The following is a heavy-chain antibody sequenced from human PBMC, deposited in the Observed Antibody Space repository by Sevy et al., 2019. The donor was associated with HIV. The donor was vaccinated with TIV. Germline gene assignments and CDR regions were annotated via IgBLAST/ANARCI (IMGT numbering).Heavy chain of an antibody. CDR1: EFTFSNYN. V-gene: IGHV3-48*02. CDR2: ISSSSTTI. J-gene: IGHJ2*01. CDR3: AREVGAGGFYWYFDL. D-gene: IGHD1-26*01. Sequence: GGSLRLSCAASEFTFSNYNMNWVRQAPGKGLEWVSYISSSSTTIYYADSVKGRFTVSRDNARKSLYLQMNSLRDEDTAIYYWAREVGAGGFYWYFDLWGRGTLVTVSS.